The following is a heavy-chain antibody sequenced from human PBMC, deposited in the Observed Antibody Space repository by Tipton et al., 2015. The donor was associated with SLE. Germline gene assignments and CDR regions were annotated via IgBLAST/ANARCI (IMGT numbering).Heavy chain of an antibody. CDR3: ARELSIYAYDAFDI. CDR2: IYYSGST. Sequence: TLSLTCAVYGGSFSGYYWSWIRQPPGKGLEWIGSIYYSGSTYYNPSLKSRVTISVDTSKNQFSLKLSSVTAADTAVYYCARELSIYAYDAFDIWGQGTMVTVSS. V-gene: IGHV4-34*09. J-gene: IGHJ3*02. CDR1: GGSFSGYY. D-gene: IGHD2-2*01.